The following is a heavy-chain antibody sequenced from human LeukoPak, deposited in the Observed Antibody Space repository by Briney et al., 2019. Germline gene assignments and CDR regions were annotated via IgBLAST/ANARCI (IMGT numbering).Heavy chain of an antibody. Sequence: GGPLRLSCAASGFTFSSYGMHWVRQAPGKGLEWVAFIRYDGSNQYYADSVKGRFTISRDNSKNTLYLQMNSLRAEDTAVYYCARGYGSGSTTDAFDIWGQGTMVTVSS. CDR1: GFTFSSYG. CDR3: ARGYGSGSTTDAFDI. CDR2: IRYDGSNQ. V-gene: IGHV3-30*02. J-gene: IGHJ3*02. D-gene: IGHD3-10*01.